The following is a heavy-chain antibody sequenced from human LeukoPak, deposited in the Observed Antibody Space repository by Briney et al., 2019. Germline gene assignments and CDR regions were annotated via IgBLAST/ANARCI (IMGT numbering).Heavy chain of an antibody. V-gene: IGHV1-18*01. CDR3: ARKGMGSPLDF. D-gene: IGHD3-10*01. CDR1: GGTFISYA. CDR2: ISANNGDT. J-gene: IGHJ4*02. Sequence: GASVKVSCKASGGTFISYAISWVRQAPGQGLEWMAWISANNGDTHYAQRLQGRVTLTTDTSTGTAYMEVRSLRSDDTAVYYCARKGMGSPLDFWGQGTLVTVSS.